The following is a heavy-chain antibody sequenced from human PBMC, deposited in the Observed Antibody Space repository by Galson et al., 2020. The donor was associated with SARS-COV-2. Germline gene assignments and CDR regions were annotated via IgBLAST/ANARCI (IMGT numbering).Heavy chain of an antibody. CDR1: GFTFSSCS. D-gene: IGHD3-22*01. Sequence: GESLKISCAASGFTFSSCSMNWVRQAPGKGLEWISYISSSSSLIYYADSVKGRFTILRDNARNSLYLQMNSLRDEDTGVYYCARLMTSVVSDEGLGSTYYYYGLDVWGQGTTVTVSS. CDR3: ARLMTSVVSDEGLGSTYYYYGLDV. J-gene: IGHJ6*02. V-gene: IGHV3-48*02. CDR2: ISSSSSLI.